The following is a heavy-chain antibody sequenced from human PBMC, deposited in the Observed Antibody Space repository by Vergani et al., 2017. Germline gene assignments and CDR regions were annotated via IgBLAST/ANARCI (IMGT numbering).Heavy chain of an antibody. CDR2: IKNTGDST. J-gene: IGHJ4*02. Sequence: EVQLLQSEGAVVQPGGSLRLSCVASGFTFSSHAMGWVRQGHGQGLEWVSSIKNTGDSTHYAGSVKGRFTISRDNSKNTLYLQMNSLRFEDTAVYYCGRGSYNYNWGQGTLVTVSS. V-gene: IGHV3-23*01. CDR3: GRGSYNYN. D-gene: IGHD1-1*01. CDR1: GFTFSSHA.